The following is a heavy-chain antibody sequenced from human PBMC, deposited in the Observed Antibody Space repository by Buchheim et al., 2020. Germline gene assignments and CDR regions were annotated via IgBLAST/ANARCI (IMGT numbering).Heavy chain of an antibody. V-gene: IGHV4-39*01. CDR3: ARVGSWGYGHYYYGMDV. D-gene: IGHD1-26*01. J-gene: IGHJ6*02. CDR1: GGSISSSSYY. CDR2: IYYSGST. Sequence: QLQLQESGPGLVKPSETLSLTCTVSGGSISSSSYYWGWIRQPPGKGLEWIGSIYYSGSTYYNPSLKSRVTISVDTSKNQFSLKLSSVTAADTAVYYCARVGSWGYGHYYYGMDVWGQGTT.